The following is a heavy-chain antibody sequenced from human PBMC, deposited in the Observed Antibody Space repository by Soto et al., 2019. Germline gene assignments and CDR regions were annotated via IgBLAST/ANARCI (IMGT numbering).Heavy chain of an antibody. CDR2: IRSKANSYAT. CDR3: TRLPLPGY. CDR1: GFTFSGSA. V-gene: IGHV3-73*01. J-gene: IGHJ4*02. Sequence: EVQLVESGGGLVQPGGSLKLSCAASGFTFSGSAMHWVRQASGKGLEWVGRIRSKANSYATAYAASVKGRFTISRDDSKNKAYLQMNSLKTEDSAVYYCTRLPLPGYWGQGTLVTVSS.